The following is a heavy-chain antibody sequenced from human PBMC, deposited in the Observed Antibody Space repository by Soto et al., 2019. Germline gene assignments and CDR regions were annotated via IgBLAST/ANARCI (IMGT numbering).Heavy chain of an antibody. CDR3: ARGHNANPD. CDR1: GGAISSGGYS. CDR2: IYHIGST. Sequence: QVQLQESGSGLVKPSQTLSLTCAVSGGAISSGGYSWSWIRQPPGKGLECLGYIYHIGSTYSNPFLMRRVTISMDTSKNQFSLKLNSATAADTAVYLSARGHNANPDWRQGTLVTVYS. V-gene: IGHV4-30-2*01. J-gene: IGHJ4*02. D-gene: IGHD2-8*01.